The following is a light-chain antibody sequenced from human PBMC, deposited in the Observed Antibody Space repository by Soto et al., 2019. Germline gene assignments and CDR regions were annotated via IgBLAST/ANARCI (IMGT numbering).Light chain of an antibody. J-gene: IGKJ1*01. CDR2: HAS. V-gene: IGKV1-5*01. CDR3: QQYNSYSWT. Sequence: DIQMTQSPSTLSASKGDRVTITCRASQNIGRWLAWYQQKPGTAPNLLIYHASNLRGGVPSRFSGGGSGTEFSLTISSPQPDDIATYSCQQYNSYSWTFGQGTKVEIK. CDR1: QNIGRW.